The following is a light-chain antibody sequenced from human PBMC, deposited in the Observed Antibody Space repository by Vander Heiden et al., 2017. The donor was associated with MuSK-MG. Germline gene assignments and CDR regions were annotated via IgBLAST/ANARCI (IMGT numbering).Light chain of an antibody. CDR1: QSISSY. Sequence: DIQMTQSPSSLSASVGNRVTITCRASQSISSYLNWYQQKPGKAPKLLIYAASSLQSGVPSRFSGSGSGTDFTLTISSLQPEDFATYYYQQSYSSPLFTFGPGTKVDIK. V-gene: IGKV1-39*01. CDR3: QQSYSSPLFT. J-gene: IGKJ3*01. CDR2: AAS.